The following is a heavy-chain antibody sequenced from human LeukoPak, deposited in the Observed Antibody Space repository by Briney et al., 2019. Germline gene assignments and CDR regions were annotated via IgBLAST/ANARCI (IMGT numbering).Heavy chain of an antibody. V-gene: IGHV3-30*03. CDR1: GFTFSSYG. D-gene: IGHD3-22*01. CDR3: ASPGQAYYDSSGYFDY. J-gene: IGHJ4*02. CDR2: ISYDGSNK. Sequence: PGGSLRLSCAASGFTFSSYGMHWVRQAPGKGLEWVAVISYDGSNKYYADSVKGRFTISRDNSKNTLYLQMNSLRAEDTAVYYCASPGQAYYDSSGYFDYWGQGILVTVSS.